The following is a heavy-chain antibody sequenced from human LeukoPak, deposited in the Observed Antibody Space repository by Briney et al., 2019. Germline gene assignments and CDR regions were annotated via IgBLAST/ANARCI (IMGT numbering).Heavy chain of an antibody. V-gene: IGHV3-23*01. D-gene: IGHD5-12*01. J-gene: IGHJ4*02. CDR1: GFTFSSYA. CDR2: ISGSGGST. Sequence: PGGSLRLSCAASGFTFSSYAMSWVRQAPGKGLEWVSAISGSGGSTNYADSVKGRFTISRDSSKNTLYLQMNSLRAEDTAVYYCAKGNSGPSTGFDYWGQGTLVTVSS. CDR3: AKGNSGPSTGFDY.